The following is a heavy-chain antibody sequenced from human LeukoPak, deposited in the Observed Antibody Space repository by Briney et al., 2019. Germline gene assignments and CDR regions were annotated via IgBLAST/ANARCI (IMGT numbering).Heavy chain of an antibody. D-gene: IGHD1-26*01. V-gene: IGHV1-2*02. Sequence: ASVKVSCEASGYTFTGYYMHWVRQAPGQGLEWMGWINPNSGGTNYAQKFQGRVTMTRDTSISTAYMELSRLRSDNTAVYYCARDVGATSDWFDPWGQGTLVTVSS. CDR1: GYTFTGYY. J-gene: IGHJ5*02. CDR2: INPNSGGT. CDR3: ARDVGATSDWFDP.